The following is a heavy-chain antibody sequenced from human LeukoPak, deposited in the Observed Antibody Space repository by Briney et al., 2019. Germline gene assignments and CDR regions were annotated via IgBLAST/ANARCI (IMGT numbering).Heavy chain of an antibody. CDR2: LVTSMSS. Sequence: SGTLSLTCTVSGGSISSSTYFWGWIRQPPGKGLVWIGILVTSMSSYYNPSLKSPVTISVDTSKSQISLKLSSVTAADTAVYYCARHMYSGAWYYFDYWGQGALVTVSS. V-gene: IGHV4-39*01. D-gene: IGHD6-19*01. CDR1: GGSISSSTYF. J-gene: IGHJ4*02. CDR3: ARHMYSGAWYYFDY.